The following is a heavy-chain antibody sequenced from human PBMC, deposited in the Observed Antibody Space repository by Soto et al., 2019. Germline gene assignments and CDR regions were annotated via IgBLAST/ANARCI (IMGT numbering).Heavy chain of an antibody. D-gene: IGHD3-10*01. CDR2: IILMVDMS. J-gene: IGHJ4*02. Sequence: QVQLVQSGAEVKKPGSSVKVSCKASGGTFNFYTINWVRQAPGQRLEWMGRIILMVDMSNYAQRFQGRVTITVDRSTTTAYMVLSSLRSDDTAVYYCATSYGSGSRAFDYWGQGTLVTVSS. CDR3: ATSYGSGSRAFDY. CDR1: GGTFNFYT. V-gene: IGHV1-69*02.